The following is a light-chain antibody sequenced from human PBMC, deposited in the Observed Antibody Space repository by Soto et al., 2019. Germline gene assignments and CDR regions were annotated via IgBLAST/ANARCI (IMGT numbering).Light chain of an antibody. CDR2: NNN. CDR3: ATWDDDLYTPI. J-gene: IGLJ2*01. CDR1: SSNIGSNA. Sequence: QTVVTQPPSASGTPGQRVTISCSGGSSNIGSNAVTWYHQLPGTAPKLLIYNNNQRPSGVPDRFSGSKSGTSASLAITGLRSDDEADYYCATWDDDLYTPIIGGGTKVTVL. V-gene: IGLV1-44*01.